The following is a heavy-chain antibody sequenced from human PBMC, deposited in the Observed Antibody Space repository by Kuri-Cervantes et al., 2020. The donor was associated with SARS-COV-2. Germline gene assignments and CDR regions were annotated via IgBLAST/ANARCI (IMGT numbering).Heavy chain of an antibody. CDR2: ISGSGGST. CDR3: AKDLAVAATITEYFQH. J-gene: IGHJ1*01. V-gene: IGHV3-23*01. Sequence: GESLKISCAASGFTFSSYAMSWVRQAPGKGLEWVSAISGSGGSTYYADSVKGRFTISRDNSKNTLYLQMNSLRAEDTAVYYCAKDLAVAATITEYFQHWGQGTLVTVSS. CDR1: GFTFSSYA. D-gene: IGHD6-19*01.